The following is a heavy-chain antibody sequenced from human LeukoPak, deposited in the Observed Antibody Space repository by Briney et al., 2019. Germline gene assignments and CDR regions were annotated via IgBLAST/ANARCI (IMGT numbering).Heavy chain of an antibody. CDR2: ISYDGSNK. Sequence: GGSLRLSCAASGFTFSSYAMHWVRQAPGKGLEWVAVISYDGSNKYYADSVKGRFTISRDNSKNTLYLQMNSLRAEDTAVYYRARDYYDSSGYYYYYYGMDVWGQGTTVTVSS. V-gene: IGHV3-30-3*01. CDR3: ARDYYDSSGYYYYYYGMDV. D-gene: IGHD3-22*01. CDR1: GFTFSSYA. J-gene: IGHJ6*02.